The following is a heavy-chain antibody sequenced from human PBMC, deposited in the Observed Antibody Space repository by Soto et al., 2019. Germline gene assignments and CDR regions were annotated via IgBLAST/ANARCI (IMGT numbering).Heavy chain of an antibody. V-gene: IGHV1-69*13. J-gene: IGHJ6*02. CDR3: ASTGGAVAGLMKYYYGMDV. Sequence: ASVKVSCKASGGTFSSYAISWVRQAPGQGLEWMGGIIPIFGTANYAQKFQGRVTITADESTSTAYMELSSLRSEDTAVYYCASTGGAVAGLMKYYYGMDVWGQGTTVTVSS. CDR2: IIPIFGTA. D-gene: IGHD6-19*01. CDR1: GGTFSSYA.